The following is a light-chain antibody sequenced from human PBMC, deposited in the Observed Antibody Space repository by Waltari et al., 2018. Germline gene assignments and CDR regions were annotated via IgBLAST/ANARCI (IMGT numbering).Light chain of an antibody. CDR3: MQGSHWPRT. CDR1: QSPVHSDGKTY. Sequence: DVVMTQSPLSLPVTLGQPASMSCRSSQSPVHSDGKTYVNWFQQRPGQSPRRLIYKISKRDSGVPDRFSCSGSGTDFTLKISRVEAEDVGVYYCMQGSHWPRTFGQGTKLEI. J-gene: IGKJ2*01. V-gene: IGKV2-30*02. CDR2: KIS.